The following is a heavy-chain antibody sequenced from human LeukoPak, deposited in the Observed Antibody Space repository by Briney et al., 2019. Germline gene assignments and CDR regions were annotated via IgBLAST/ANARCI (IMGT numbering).Heavy chain of an antibody. D-gene: IGHD3-22*01. CDR2: ISVTTSTI. V-gene: IGHV3-48*01. J-gene: IGHJ3*02. CDR3: ARGAGITMIVVVRAAFDI. Sequence: GGSLRLSCAASGFTFSSYGMNWVRQAPGRGLEWVSYISVTTSTIYYADSLKGRFTISRDNAGNSLFLQMNSLRAEDTAVYYCARGAGITMIVVVRAAFDIWGQGTMVTVSS. CDR1: GFTFSSYG.